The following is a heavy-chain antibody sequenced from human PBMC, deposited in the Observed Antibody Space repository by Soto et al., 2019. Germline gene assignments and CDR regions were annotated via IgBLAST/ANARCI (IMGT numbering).Heavy chain of an antibody. V-gene: IGHV1-69*06. CDR2: IIPIFGTP. CDR1: GGTFGSYG. J-gene: IGHJ4*02. D-gene: IGHD1-26*01. CDR3: AREGFSGSYYGY. Sequence: QVQLVQSGAEVQKPGSSVKVSCKASGGTFGSYGISWVRQAPGQGLEWMGSIIPIFGTPNYAQKFQGRVTITADKSTSTIYMELSSLRSEDTAVYYCAREGFSGSYYGYWGQGTLVTVSS.